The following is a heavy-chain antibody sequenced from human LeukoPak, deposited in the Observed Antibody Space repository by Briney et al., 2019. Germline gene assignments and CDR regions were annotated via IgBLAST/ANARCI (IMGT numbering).Heavy chain of an antibody. CDR2: ISSSSSTI. J-gene: IGHJ6*03. CDR3: ARDESVVVVVAATLTDYYMDV. V-gene: IGHV3-48*01. D-gene: IGHD2-15*01. CDR1: GFTFSSYS. Sequence: PGGSLRLSCAASGFTFSSYSMNWVRQAPGKGLEWVSYISSSSSTIYYADSVKGRFTISRDNAKNSLDLQMNSLRAEDTAVYYCARDESVVVVVAATLTDYYMDVWGKGTTVTISS.